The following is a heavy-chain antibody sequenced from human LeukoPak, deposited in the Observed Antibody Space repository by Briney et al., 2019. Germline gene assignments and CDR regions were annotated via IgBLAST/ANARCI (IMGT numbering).Heavy chain of an antibody. D-gene: IGHD2-15*01. Sequence: VASVKVSCKASGGTFSSYAISWVRQAPGQGLEWMGRIIPIFGTANYAQKFQGRVTITTDESTSTAYMELSSLRSEDTAVYYCARDPTNRSGGSSWFDPWGQETLVTVSS. CDR1: GGTFSSYA. CDR2: IIPIFGTA. CDR3: ARDPTNRSGGSSWFDP. J-gene: IGHJ5*02. V-gene: IGHV1-69*05.